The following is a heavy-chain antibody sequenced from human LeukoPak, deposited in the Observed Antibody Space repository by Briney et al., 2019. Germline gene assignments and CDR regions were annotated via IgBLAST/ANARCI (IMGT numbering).Heavy chain of an antibody. CDR1: GLAFSNAW. CDR3: TTELDIRPNHY. J-gene: IGHJ4*02. Sequence: PGGSLRLSCAASGLAFSNAWMSWVRQAPGKGLEWVGRIKRKSDGGTTDYAAPVKGRFTISRDDSKNTLYLQMNSLKSEDTAVYYCTTELDIRPNHYWGQGTLVTVSS. V-gene: IGHV3-15*01. CDR2: IKRKSDGGTT. D-gene: IGHD3-22*01.